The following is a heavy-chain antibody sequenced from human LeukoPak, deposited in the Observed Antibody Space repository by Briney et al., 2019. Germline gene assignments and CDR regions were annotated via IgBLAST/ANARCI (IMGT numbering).Heavy chain of an antibody. Sequence: GGSLRLSCAASGFTFSSYWMSWVRQAPGKGLEWVSGISGNGGKIYYADSVKGRFTISRDNSKNTLYLQMNSLRGEDTAVYFFAKKDLHEKSGYAPPLDHWGQGT. CDR2: ISGNGGKI. V-gene: IGHV3-23*01. CDR3: AKKDLHEKSGYAPPLDH. D-gene: IGHD3-3*01. J-gene: IGHJ4*02. CDR1: GFTFSSYW.